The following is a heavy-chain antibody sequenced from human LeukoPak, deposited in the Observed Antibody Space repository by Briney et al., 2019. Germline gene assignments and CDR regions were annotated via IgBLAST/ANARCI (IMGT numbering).Heavy chain of an antibody. J-gene: IGHJ4*02. CDR3: ATEIGGVPY. D-gene: IGHD2-8*01. V-gene: IGHV1-2*02. CDR2: INPNSGGT. CDR1: GYTFTGYY. Sequence: GASVKVSCKASGYTFTGYYMHWVRQAPGQGLEWMGWINPNSGGTNYAQKFQGRVTMTRDTSISTAYMEVNVVTFDDTAVYYCATEIGGVPYWGQGTQLTVSS.